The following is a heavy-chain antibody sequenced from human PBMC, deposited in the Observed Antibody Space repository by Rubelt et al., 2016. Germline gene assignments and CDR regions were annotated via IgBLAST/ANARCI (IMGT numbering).Heavy chain of an antibody. CDR1: GGSISSYY. J-gene: IGHJ4*02. CDR2: IYYSGST. Sequence: QVQLQESGPGLVKPSETLSLTCTVSGGSISSYYWSWIRQPPGKGLEWIGYIYYSGSTNYNPPLKGRGTIPVATSKNQFSLKLSSVTAADTAVYYCAHTRASSGNHFDYWGQGTLVTVSS. D-gene: IGHD5-12*01. V-gene: IGHV4-59*08. CDR3: AHTRASSGNHFDY.